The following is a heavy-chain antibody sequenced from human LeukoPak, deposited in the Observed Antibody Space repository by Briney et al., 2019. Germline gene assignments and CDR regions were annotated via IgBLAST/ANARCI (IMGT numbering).Heavy chain of an antibody. CDR1: GFTFSSYS. CDR3: ARDHGMVRGYVI. CDR2: ISSSSSYI. V-gene: IGHV3-21*01. J-gene: IGHJ3*02. D-gene: IGHD3-10*01. Sequence: PGGSLRLSCAASGFTFSSYSMNWVRQAPGKGLEWVSSISSSSSYIYYADSVKGRFTISRDNAKNSLYLQMNSLRAEDTAVYYCARDHGMVRGYVIWGQGTMVTVSS.